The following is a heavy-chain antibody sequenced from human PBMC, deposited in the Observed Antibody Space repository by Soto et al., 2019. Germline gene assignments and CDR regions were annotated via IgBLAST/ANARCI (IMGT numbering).Heavy chain of an antibody. J-gene: IGHJ6*02. Sequence: QVQLVQSGAEVKKPGSSVKVSCKASGGTFSSYAISWVRQAPGQGLEWMGGIIPIFGTANYAQKFQGRVPLTXXXSXXTAYMELSSLRSEATAVYSCARQVTAAGYYYGMDVWGQGATVTVSS. V-gene: IGHV1-69*05. CDR1: GGTFSSYA. CDR2: IIPIFGTA. CDR3: ARQVTAAGYYYGMDV. D-gene: IGHD2-2*01.